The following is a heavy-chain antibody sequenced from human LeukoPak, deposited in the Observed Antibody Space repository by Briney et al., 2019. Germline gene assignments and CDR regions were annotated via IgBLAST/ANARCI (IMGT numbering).Heavy chain of an antibody. Sequence: GESLKISCKGAGYSFTNYWIGWVRQMPGKGLERMGIIYPGDSDTRYSPSFQGQVTISADKSISTAYLQWSSLKASDTAMYYCARSPLGYCSGNSCSYFEYWGQGTLVTVSS. CDR3: ARSPLGYCSGNSCSYFEY. J-gene: IGHJ4*02. V-gene: IGHV5-51*01. CDR1: GYSFTNYW. CDR2: IYPGDSDT. D-gene: IGHD2-15*01.